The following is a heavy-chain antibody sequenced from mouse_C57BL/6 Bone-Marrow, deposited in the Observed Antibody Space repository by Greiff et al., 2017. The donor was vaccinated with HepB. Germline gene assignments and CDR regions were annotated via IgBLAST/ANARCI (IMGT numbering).Heavy chain of an antibody. D-gene: IGHD2-5*01. CDR3: AFYYSNYYYAMDY. CDR1: GYTFTSYG. J-gene: IGHJ4*01. V-gene: IGHV1-81*01. CDR2: IYPRSGNT. Sequence: LVESGAELARPGASVKLSCKASGYTFTSYGISWVKQSTGQGLEWIGEIYPRSGNTYYNEKFKGKATLTADKSSSTAYMELRSLTSEDSAVYFCAFYYSNYYYAMDYWGQGTSVTVSS.